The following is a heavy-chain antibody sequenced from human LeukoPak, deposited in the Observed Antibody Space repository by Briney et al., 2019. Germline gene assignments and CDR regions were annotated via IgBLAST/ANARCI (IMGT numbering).Heavy chain of an antibody. CDR1: GITLSNYG. D-gene: IGHD3-22*01. V-gene: IGHV3-23*01. Sequence: GGSLGLSCEVSGITLSNYGMSWVRQAPGKGLEWVAGISGSGGGTNYADSVKGRFTISRDNSKNTLYLQMNSLRAEDTAVYFCAKRGVVIRVILVGFHKEAYYFDSWGQGALVTVSS. CDR2: ISGSGGGT. J-gene: IGHJ4*02. CDR3: AKRGVVIRVILVGFHKEAYYFDS.